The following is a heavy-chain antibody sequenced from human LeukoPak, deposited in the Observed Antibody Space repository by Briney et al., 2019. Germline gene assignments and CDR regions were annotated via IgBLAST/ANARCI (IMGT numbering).Heavy chain of an antibody. J-gene: IGHJ4*02. V-gene: IGHV3-23*01. CDR2: ISGSGGST. Sequence: GGSLRLSCAASGFTFSSYAMSWVRQAPGKGLEWVSAISGSGGSTYYADSVKGRFTISRDNSKNTLYLQMHSLRAEDTAVYYCAKDQGLLWFGELSPSDYWGQGTLVTVSS. CDR1: GFTFSSYA. D-gene: IGHD3-10*01. CDR3: AKDQGLLWFGELSPSDY.